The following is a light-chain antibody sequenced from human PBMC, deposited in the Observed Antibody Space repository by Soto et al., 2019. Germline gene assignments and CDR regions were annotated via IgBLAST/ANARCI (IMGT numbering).Light chain of an antibody. CDR1: QSIYNY. CDR3: QQSYSTPIT. CDR2: AAS. Sequence: DIQMTQSPSSLSASVGDRVTITCLASQSIYNYLNWYQQKPGKAPQLLIFAASSLQSGVPSRFSGSESGTDFTLTISSLQPEDFATYYCQQSYSTPITFGQGTRLEIK. J-gene: IGKJ5*01. V-gene: IGKV1-39*01.